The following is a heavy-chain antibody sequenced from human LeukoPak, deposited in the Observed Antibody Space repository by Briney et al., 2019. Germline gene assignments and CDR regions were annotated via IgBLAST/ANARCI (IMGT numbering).Heavy chain of an antibody. CDR2: IIPIFGTA. Sequence: GASVKVSCKASGYTFTGYYMHWVRQAPGQGLEWMGGIIPIFGTANYAQKFQGRVTITADESTSTAYMELSSLRSEDTAVYYCARRYSNYEDYWGQGTLVTVSS. D-gene: IGHD4-11*01. CDR3: ARRYSNYEDY. CDR1: GYTFTGYY. V-gene: IGHV1-69*13. J-gene: IGHJ4*02.